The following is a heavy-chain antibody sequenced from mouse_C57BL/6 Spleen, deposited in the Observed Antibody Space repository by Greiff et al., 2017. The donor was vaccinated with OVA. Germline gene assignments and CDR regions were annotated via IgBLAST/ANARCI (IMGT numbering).Heavy chain of an antibody. D-gene: IGHD4-1*01. CDR2: ISDGGSYT. Sequence: EVKVVESGGGLVKPGGSLKLSCAASGFTFSSYAMSWVRQTPEKRLEWVATISDGGSYTYYPDNVKGRFTISRDNAKNNLYLQMSHLKSEDTAMYYCARDRKLTGTFDYWGQGTTLTVSS. CDR3: ARDRKLTGTFDY. J-gene: IGHJ2*01. V-gene: IGHV5-4*01. CDR1: GFTFSSYA.